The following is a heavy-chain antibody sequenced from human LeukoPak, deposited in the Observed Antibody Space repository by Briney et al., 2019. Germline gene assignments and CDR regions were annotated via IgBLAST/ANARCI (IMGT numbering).Heavy chain of an antibody. CDR1: GYTFTGYY. V-gene: IGHV1-2*02. CDR3: ARDSGYSGYDSYFDY. Sequence: ASVKVSCKASGYTFTGYYMHWVRQAPGQGLEWMGWINPNSGGTNYAQKFQGRVTMTRDTSISTAYMELSRLRSDDTAVYYCARDSGYSGYDSYFDYWGQGTLVTVSS. J-gene: IGHJ4*02. D-gene: IGHD5-12*01. CDR2: INPNSGGT.